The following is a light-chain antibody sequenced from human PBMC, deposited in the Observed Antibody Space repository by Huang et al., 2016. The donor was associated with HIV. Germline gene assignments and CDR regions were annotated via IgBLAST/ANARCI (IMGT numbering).Light chain of an antibody. V-gene: IGKV1-39*01. J-gene: IGKJ1*01. CDR2: TVS. CDR1: QNITKT. Sequence: DIQMTQSPPSLSASVGDRVTFTCRADQNITKTLNWYQQKPGKPPKIMIYTVSTLESGVPSRFSGSGSGSRFTLNIGNLQPEDFATYYCQQSFSVPRTFG. CDR3: QQSFSVPRT.